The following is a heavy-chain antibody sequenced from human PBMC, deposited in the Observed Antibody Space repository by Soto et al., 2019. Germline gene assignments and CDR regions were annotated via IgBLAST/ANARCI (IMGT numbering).Heavy chain of an antibody. D-gene: IGHD6-13*01. V-gene: IGHV1-69*13. J-gene: IGHJ6*02. Sequence: ASAKVSCKASGGTFSSYAISWVRQAPGQGLEWMGGIIPIFGTANYAQKFQGRVTITADESTSTAYMELSSLRSEDTAVYYCARESDVAAAGKVGYYYYVMDVWGQGTRVTVSS. CDR3: ARESDVAAAGKVGYYYYVMDV. CDR2: IIPIFGTA. CDR1: GGTFSSYA.